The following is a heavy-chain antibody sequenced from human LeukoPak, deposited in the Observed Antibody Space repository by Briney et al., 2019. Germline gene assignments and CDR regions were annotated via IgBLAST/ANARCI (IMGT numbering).Heavy chain of an antibody. V-gene: IGHV5-51*01. J-gene: IGHJ3*02. Sequence: PGESLKISCKGSGYSFTSYWIGWVRQMPGKGLEWMGIIYPGDSDTRYSSSFQGQVTISADKSISTAYLQWSSLKASDTAMYYCASQREYYYGSGSSYDAFDIWGQGTMVTVSS. CDR2: IYPGDSDT. CDR1: GYSFTSYW. D-gene: IGHD3-10*01. CDR3: ASQREYYYGSGSSYDAFDI.